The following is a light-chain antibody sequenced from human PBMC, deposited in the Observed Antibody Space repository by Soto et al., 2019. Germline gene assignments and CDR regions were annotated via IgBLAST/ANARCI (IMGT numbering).Light chain of an antibody. V-gene: IGLV2-14*01. CDR3: SSYINTNTLA. J-gene: IGLJ2*01. CDR2: EVN. Sequence: QSVLTQPASVSGSPGQSITISCTGSSSDIGAYKYVSWYQQHPGKAPKLVIFEVNNRPSGVSNRFSGSKSGNTASLTISGLQAEDEADYYCSSYINTNTLAFGGGTKLTVL. CDR1: SSDIGAYKY.